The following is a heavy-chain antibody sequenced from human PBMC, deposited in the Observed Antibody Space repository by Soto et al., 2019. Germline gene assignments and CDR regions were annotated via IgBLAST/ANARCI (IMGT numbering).Heavy chain of an antibody. J-gene: IGHJ4*02. D-gene: IGHD6-19*01. CDR2: INGGSGDT. V-gene: IGHV1-3*01. CDR1: GDTFTAYA. CDR3: AMSQWLPFFDY. Sequence: QVQLVQSGAEVKKPGASVKVSCKASGDTFTAYAIHWVRQAPGQRLEWLEWINGGSGDTKYSQMLQGRVIITRDTSATTAYMELSSLTSEDTALYYCAMSQWLPFFDYWGQGTLVTVSS.